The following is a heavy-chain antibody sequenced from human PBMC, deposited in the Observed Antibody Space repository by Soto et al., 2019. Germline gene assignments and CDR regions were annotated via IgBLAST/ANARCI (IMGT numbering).Heavy chain of an antibody. CDR2: INPDGRTK. D-gene: IGHD2-15*01. V-gene: IGHV3-74*01. CDR3: AGGPGFCNGGACSNWFDP. Sequence: GGSLRLSCAAPGFTFSSHWMHWVRQAPGKGLVWVTGINPDGRTKNNADPVKGRFTISRDNAKNTLYLQVNSLIAEDTAFYYCAGGPGFCNGGACSNWFDPWGQGTLVTVSS. CDR1: GFTFSSHW. J-gene: IGHJ5*02.